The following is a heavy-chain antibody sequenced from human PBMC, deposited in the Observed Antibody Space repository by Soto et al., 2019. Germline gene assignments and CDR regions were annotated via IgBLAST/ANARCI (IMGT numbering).Heavy chain of an antibody. V-gene: IGHV4-59*08. CDR1: GGSISSYY. CDR3: ARQNWNDVYYYYYMDG. Sequence: SETLSLTCTVSGGSISSYYWSWIRQPPGKGLEWIGYIYYSGSTNYNPSLKSRVTISVDTSKNQFSLKLSSVTAADTAVYYCARQNWNDVYYYYYMDGWGKGNTVTVSS. CDR2: IYYSGST. D-gene: IGHD1-1*01. J-gene: IGHJ6*03.